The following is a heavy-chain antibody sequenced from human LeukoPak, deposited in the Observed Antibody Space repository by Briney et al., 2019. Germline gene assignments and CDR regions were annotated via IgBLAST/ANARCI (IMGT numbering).Heavy chain of an antibody. CDR3: ARGPPRDSSGYYYDEDY. CDR2: MNPNSGNT. CDR1: GYTFTSYD. V-gene: IGHV1-8*01. D-gene: IGHD3-22*01. Sequence: ASVKVSCKASGYTFTSYDINWVRQATGQGLEWMGWMNPNSGNTGYAQKFQGRVTMTRNTSISTAYMELRSLRSEDTAVYYCARGPPRDSSGYYYDEDYWGQGTLVTVSS. J-gene: IGHJ4*02.